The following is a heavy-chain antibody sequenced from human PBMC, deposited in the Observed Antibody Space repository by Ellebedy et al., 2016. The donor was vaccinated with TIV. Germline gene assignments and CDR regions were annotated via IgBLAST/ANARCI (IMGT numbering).Heavy chain of an antibody. CDR2: IVVGRGKT. V-gene: IGHV1-58*01. D-gene: IGHD2-2*01. CDR1: GLTFTSSA. J-gene: IGHJ6*02. CDR3: AAPATNYYYYRMDV. Sequence: AASVKVSCKASGLTFTSSAVQWARQARGQGLEWIGWIVVGRGKTNYEQKFRERVTITRDMSTNTAYMEVSGLRSEDTAVYYCAAPATNYYYYRMDVWGQGTTVTVSS.